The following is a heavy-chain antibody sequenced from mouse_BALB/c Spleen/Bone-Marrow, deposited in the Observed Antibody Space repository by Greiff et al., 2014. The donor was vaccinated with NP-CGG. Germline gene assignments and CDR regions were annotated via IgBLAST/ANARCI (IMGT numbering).Heavy chain of an antibody. J-gene: IGHJ2*01. Sequence: VQLKESGGGLVQPGGSLKLSCAASEFTFSNYGMSWVRQTPDKRLELVATINSNGGITYYPDSVKGRFTISRDNAKNTLYLQMSSLKSEDTAMYYCAKNQEAFDYWGQGTTLTVSS. CDR1: EFTFSNYG. CDR3: AKNQEAFDY. D-gene: IGHD3-2*02. CDR2: INSNGGIT. V-gene: IGHV5-6-3*01.